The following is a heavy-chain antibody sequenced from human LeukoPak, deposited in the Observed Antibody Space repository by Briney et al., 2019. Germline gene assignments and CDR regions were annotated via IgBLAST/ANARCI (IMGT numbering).Heavy chain of an antibody. CDR1: GFTFSNYN. D-gene: IGHD5-12*01. CDR3: AEVARSGY. V-gene: IGHV3-21*01. J-gene: IGHJ4*02. Sequence: GGPLRLSCAASGFTFSNYNMNWVRQAAGKGLEWVSSISSSSTYMYYADSVKGRFTISRDNAKNSLYLQMNSLRAEDTAVYYCAEVARSGYWGQGTLVTVSS. CDR2: ISSSSTYM.